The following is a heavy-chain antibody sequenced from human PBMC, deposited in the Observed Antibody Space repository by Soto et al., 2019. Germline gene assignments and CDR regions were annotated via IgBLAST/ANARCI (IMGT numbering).Heavy chain of an antibody. J-gene: IGHJ5*02. CDR2: IIPIFGTA. Sequence: SVKVSCKASGGTFSSYAISWVRQAPGQGLEWMGGIIPIFGTANYAQKFQGRVTITADESTSTAYMELSSLRSEDTAVYYCARDRESPDRYCSSNSCYRWFDPWGQGTLVTVS. V-gene: IGHV1-69*13. CDR3: ARDRESPDRYCSSNSCYRWFDP. D-gene: IGHD2-2*01. CDR1: GGTFSSYA.